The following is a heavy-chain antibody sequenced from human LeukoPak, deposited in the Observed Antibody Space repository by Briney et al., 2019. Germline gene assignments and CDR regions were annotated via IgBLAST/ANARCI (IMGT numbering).Heavy chain of an antibody. CDR3: ARDSRLFDY. CDR1: GFTFSSYS. D-gene: IGHD2-2*01. J-gene: IGHJ4*02. Sequence: GGSLGLSCAASGFTFSSYSMNWVRQAPGKGLEWVSYISSSSSTIYYADSVKGRFTISRDNAKNSLYLRMNSLRAEDTAVYYCARDSRLFDYWGQGTLVTVSS. V-gene: IGHV3-48*01. CDR2: ISSSSSTI.